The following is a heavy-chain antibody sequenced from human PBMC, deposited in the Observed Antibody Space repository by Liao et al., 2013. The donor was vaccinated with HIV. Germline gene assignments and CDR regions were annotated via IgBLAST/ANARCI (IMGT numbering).Heavy chain of an antibody. Sequence: QVQLQASGPGLVKPSQTLSLTCTVSGASISSGTYYWSWIRQPAGKGLEWIGRIYITGSTDYNPSLKSRVTMSVDTSKNQFSLNLTSVTAADTAVYHCAREGYDSSGYHYYFDYWGQGTLVTVSS. CDR1: GASISSGTYY. D-gene: IGHD3-22*01. J-gene: IGHJ4*02. CDR2: IYITGST. V-gene: IGHV4-61*02. CDR3: AREGYDSSGYHYYFDY.